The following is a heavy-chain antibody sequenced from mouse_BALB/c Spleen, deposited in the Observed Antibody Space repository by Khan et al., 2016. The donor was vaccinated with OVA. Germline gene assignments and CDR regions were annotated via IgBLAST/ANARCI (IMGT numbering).Heavy chain of an antibody. CDR3: VRIPIPPYDFDY. V-gene: IGHV1-4*01. CDR1: GYTFANYA. J-gene: IGHJ2*01. D-gene: IGHD2-14*01. Sequence: QVRLQQSGTELARPGASVKMSCKASGYTFANYAMHWVKKRPGQGLEWIGYINPSTGYTNYNQNFSDKATLTTDRSSSTAYMQLSSLTSDDSAVYYGVRIPIPPYDFDYWGQGTTLTVSS. CDR2: INPSTGYT.